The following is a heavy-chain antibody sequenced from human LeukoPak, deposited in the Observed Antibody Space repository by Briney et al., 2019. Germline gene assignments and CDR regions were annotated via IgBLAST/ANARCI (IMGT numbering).Heavy chain of an antibody. J-gene: IGHJ4*02. CDR2: IYHSGST. CDR3: ARLRGSGSYLYYFDY. CDR1: GGSISSGGYS. Sequence: SQTLSLTYAVSGGSISSGGYSWSWIRQPPGKGLEWIGYIYHSGSTYYNPSLKSRVTISVDRSKNQFSLKLSSVTAADTAVYYCARLRGSGSYLYYFDYWGQGTLVTVSS. V-gene: IGHV4-30-2*01. D-gene: IGHD3-10*01.